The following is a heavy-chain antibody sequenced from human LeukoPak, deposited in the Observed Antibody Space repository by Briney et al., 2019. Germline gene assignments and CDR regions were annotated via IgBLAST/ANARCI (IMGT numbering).Heavy chain of an antibody. D-gene: IGHD5-18*01. Sequence: PSETLSLTCAVYGGSFSGYYWSWIRQPPGKGLEWIVEINHSGSTNYNPSLKSRVTISVDTSKNQFSPKLSSVTAADTAVYYCARGTGGDTAMVTFDYWGQGTLVTVSS. CDR3: ARGTGGDTAMVTFDY. CDR2: INHSGST. J-gene: IGHJ4*02. CDR1: GGSFSGYY. V-gene: IGHV4-34*01.